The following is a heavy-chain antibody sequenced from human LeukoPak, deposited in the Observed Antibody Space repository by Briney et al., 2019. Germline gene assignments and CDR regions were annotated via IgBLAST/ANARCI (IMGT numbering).Heavy chain of an antibody. D-gene: IGHD6-19*01. V-gene: IGHV3-30-3*01. CDR2: ITYDGSNK. CDR3: ARDAGAVAGTTYWYFDL. CDR1: GFTFSSHT. Sequence: PGRSLRLSRAVSGFTFSSHTMYWVRQAPGKGLEWVAIITYDGSNKYYADSVKGRFTISRDNSKNTLYVQMNSLRAEDTAVYYCARDAGAVAGTTYWYFDLWGRGTLVTVSS. J-gene: IGHJ2*01.